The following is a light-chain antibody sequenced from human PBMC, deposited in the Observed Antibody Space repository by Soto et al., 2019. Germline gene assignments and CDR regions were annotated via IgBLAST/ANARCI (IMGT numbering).Light chain of an antibody. CDR2: DSN. CDR1: CSNIGSNY. CDR3: ASWDTSLNAGV. Sequence: QSVLTQPPSVSAAPGQTVTISCSGSCSNIGSNYVSWYQQLPGTAPKLLIYDSNERPSGIPDRFSGSTSGTSATLGITGLQTGDEADYYCASWDTSLNAGVFGGGTKVTVL. J-gene: IGLJ3*02. V-gene: IGLV1-51*01.